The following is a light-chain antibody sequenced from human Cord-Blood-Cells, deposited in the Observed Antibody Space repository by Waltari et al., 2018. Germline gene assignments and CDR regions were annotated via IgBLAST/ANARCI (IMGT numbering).Light chain of an antibody. J-gene: IGLJ3*02. CDR3: NSRDSSGNQV. CDR2: GKN. Sequence: SSELTQDPAVSVALGQTVRITCQGDSLRSYYASWYQQKPGQAPVLVIYGKNNRPSGIPDRFSGSSSGNTASLTITGAQAEDKADYYCNSRDSSGNQVFGGGTKLTVL. V-gene: IGLV3-19*01. CDR1: SLRSYY.